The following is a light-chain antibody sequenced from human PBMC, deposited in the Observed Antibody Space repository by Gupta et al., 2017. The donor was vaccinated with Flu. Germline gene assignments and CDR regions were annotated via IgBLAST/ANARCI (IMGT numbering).Light chain of an antibody. CDR2: GAS. Sequence: PATLSVSPGERATLSCRASQSVSSNLAWYQQKPGQAPRLLIYGASTRATGIPARFSGSGSGTEFTLTISSLQSEDFAVYYCQQYNNWPPGFGGGTKVEIK. J-gene: IGKJ4*01. CDR3: QQYNNWPPG. V-gene: IGKV3D-15*01. CDR1: QSVSSN.